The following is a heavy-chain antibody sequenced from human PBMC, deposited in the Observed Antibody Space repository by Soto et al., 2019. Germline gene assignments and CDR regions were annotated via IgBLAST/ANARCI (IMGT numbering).Heavy chain of an antibody. CDR2: IIPIFGTA. V-gene: IGHV1-69*13. Sequence: SVKVSCKASGGTFSSYAISWVRQAPGQGLEWMGGIIPIFGTANYAQKFQGRVTITADESTSTAYMELSSLRSEDTAVYYCARNGGYSSRIYYYYGMDVWGQGTTVTVSS. CDR1: GGTFSSYA. J-gene: IGHJ6*02. D-gene: IGHD6-13*01. CDR3: ARNGGYSSRIYYYYGMDV.